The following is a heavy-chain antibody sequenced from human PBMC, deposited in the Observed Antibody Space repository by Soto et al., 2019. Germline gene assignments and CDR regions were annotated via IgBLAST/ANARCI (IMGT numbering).Heavy chain of an antibody. Sequence: QVQLVQSGAEVKKAGSSVTVSCKASGGTFSTYGIRWVRQAPGRGLECMGGIIPILGTANYAQKFQGRITITADERTSTAYMELSSLRSEDTAVYYCAGDDSNYPGRFGMDVWGQGSTVTVSS. CDR3: AGDDSNYPGRFGMDV. CDR1: GGTFSTYG. D-gene: IGHD4-4*01. J-gene: IGHJ6*02. CDR2: IIPILGTA. V-gene: IGHV1-69*01.